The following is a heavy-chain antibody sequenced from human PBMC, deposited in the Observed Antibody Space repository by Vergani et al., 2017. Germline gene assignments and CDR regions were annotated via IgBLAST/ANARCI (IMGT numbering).Heavy chain of an antibody. CDR2: INPSGGST. CDR1: GYTFTSYY. CDR3: ARVGQQLVHFDY. V-gene: IGHV1-46*03. Sequence: QVQLVQSGAEVKKPGASVKVSCKASGYTFTSYYMHWVRQAPGQGLEWMGIINPSGGSTSYAQKFQGRVTMTRDTSTRTVYMELSSLRSEDTAVYYCARVGQQLVHFDYWGQGTLVTVSS. D-gene: IGHD6-13*01. J-gene: IGHJ4*02.